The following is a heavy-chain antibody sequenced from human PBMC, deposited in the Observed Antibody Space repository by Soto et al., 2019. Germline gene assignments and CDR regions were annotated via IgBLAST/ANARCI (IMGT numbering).Heavy chain of an antibody. CDR3: AREMVRGVGSAY. Sequence: QVQLVQSGAEVKKPGASVKVSCKASGYTFTSYGISWVRQAPGQGLEWMGWISTYNGNTKYAQKLQGRVTMTTDTATSTAYMELRSLRSAETAAFYCAREMVRGVGSAYWGQGTLVTVSS. J-gene: IGHJ4*02. D-gene: IGHD3-10*01. CDR1: GYTFTSYG. CDR2: ISTYNGNT. V-gene: IGHV1-18*01.